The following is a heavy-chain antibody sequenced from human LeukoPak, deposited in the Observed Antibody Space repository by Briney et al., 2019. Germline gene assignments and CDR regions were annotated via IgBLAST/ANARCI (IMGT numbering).Heavy chain of an antibody. J-gene: IGHJ4*02. V-gene: IGHV3-74*01. D-gene: IGHD5-12*01. CDR2: INTDGITT. Sequence: GGSLRLSCAASGFTFSSYWMHWVRQAPGKGLVWVSRINTDGITTSYADSVKGRFTISRDNAKSTLYLQMNSLRAEDTAVYYCARETGYASYYFDYWGQGTLVTVSS. CDR1: GFTFSSYW. CDR3: ARETGYASYYFDY.